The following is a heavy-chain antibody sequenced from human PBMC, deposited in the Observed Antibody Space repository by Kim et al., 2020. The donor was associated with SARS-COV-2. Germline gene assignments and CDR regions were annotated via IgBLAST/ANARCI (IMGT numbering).Heavy chain of an antibody. CDR3: ARPLRGGEAFEI. V-gene: IGHV4-59*08. D-gene: IGHD3-10*01. Sequence: NYNPSLKSRVTISVDTSKNQFSRKLSTVTAADAAVYYWARPLRGGEAFEIWGQGTMVTVSS. J-gene: IGHJ3*02.